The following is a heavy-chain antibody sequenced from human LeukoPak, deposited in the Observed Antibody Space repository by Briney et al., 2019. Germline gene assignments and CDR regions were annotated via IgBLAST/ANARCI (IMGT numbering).Heavy chain of an antibody. Sequence: GSLGLSCAASGFTFCNYAISWVRQAPGEGLELVSTISSSGANTYYADSVKGRFTISRDNSKNTLYLQMNSLRAEDTAVYYCAKGGEYQLPGDYWGQGTLVTVSS. CDR2: ISSSGANT. CDR1: GFTFCNYA. D-gene: IGHD2-2*01. CDR3: AKGGEYQLPGDY. V-gene: IGHV3-23*01. J-gene: IGHJ4*02.